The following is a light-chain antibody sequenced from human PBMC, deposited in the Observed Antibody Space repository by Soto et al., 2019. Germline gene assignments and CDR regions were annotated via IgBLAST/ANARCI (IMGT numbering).Light chain of an antibody. Sequence: QSALTQPRSVSGSPGQSVTISCTGTSSDVGGYNYVSWYQQHPGKAPNLVIYDVSKRPSGVPDRFPGSKSGNTASLTISGLQAEDEADYYCCSYAGNSLWVFGGGTKLTVL. J-gene: IGLJ3*02. V-gene: IGLV2-11*01. CDR2: DVS. CDR1: SSDVGGYNY. CDR3: CSYAGNSLWV.